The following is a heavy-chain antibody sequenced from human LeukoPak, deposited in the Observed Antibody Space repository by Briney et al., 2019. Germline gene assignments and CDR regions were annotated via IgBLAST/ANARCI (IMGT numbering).Heavy chain of an antibody. J-gene: IGHJ4*02. Sequence: PSETLSLTCTVSGGSISSSSYYWGGIRQPPGKGLEWIGSIYYSGSTYYNPSLKRRVTISVDTSKNQFSLKLSSVTAADTAVYYCARGIVGSTTYFDYWGQGTLVTVSS. CDR1: GGSISSSSYY. CDR3: ARGIVGSTTYFDY. V-gene: IGHV4-39*01. D-gene: IGHD1-26*01. CDR2: IYYSGST.